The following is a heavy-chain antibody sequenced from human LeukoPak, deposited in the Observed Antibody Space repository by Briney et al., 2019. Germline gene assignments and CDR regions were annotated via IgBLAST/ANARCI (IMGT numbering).Heavy chain of an antibody. CDR2: SNAGNGNT. CDR1: GYTFTSYA. D-gene: IGHD3-22*01. CDR3: ARGGWYDSSGYLDY. J-gene: IGHJ4*02. Sequence: ASVKVSCKASGYTFTSYAMHWVRQAPGQRLEWMGWSNAGNGNTKYSQEFQGRVTITRDTSASTAYMELSSLRPEDMAVYYCARGGWYDSSGYLDYWGQGTLVTVSS. V-gene: IGHV1-3*02.